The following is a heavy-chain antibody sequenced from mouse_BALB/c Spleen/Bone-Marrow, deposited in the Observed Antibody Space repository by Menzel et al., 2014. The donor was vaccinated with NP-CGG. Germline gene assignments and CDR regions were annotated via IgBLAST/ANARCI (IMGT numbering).Heavy chain of an antibody. V-gene: IGHV1S29*02. CDR3: ATRFITTAGY. J-gene: IGHJ2*01. CDR1: GYTFTDYN. D-gene: IGHD1-2*01. Sequence: VQLQQSGPGLVKPGASVKISCKASGYTFTDYNMHWVKQSHGKSLEWIGYIYPYNGGTGYNQKFKSKATLTVDNSSSTAYMELRSLTSEDSAVYYCATRFITTAGYWGQGTTLTVSS. CDR2: IYPYNGGT.